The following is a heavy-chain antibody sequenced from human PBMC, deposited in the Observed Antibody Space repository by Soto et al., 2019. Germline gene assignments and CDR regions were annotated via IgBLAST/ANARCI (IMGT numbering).Heavy chain of an antibody. CDR2: INSDGSST. CDR3: ARDVDPYYDILTGGYNWFDP. D-gene: IGHD3-9*01. CDR1: GFTFSSYW. Sequence: GGSLRLSCAASGFTFSSYWMHWVRQAPGKGLVWVSRINSDGSSTSYADSVKGRFTICRDNTKNTLYLQMNSLRAEDTAVYSCARDVDPYYDILTGGYNWFDPWGQGTLVTVSS. J-gene: IGHJ5*02. V-gene: IGHV3-74*01.